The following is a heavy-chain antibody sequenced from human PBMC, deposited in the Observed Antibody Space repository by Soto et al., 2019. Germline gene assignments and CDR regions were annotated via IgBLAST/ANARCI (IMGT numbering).Heavy chain of an antibody. J-gene: IGHJ4*02. CDR1: GFTFDDYA. CDR3: AKAGGWGSYKGY. CDR2: ISWNSGSI. Sequence: GGSLRLSCAASGFTFDDYAMHWVRQAPGKGLEWVSGISWNSGSIGYADSVKGRFTISRDNAKNSLYLQMNSLRAEDTALYYCAKAGGWGSYKGYWGQGTLVTVSS. V-gene: IGHV3-9*01. D-gene: IGHD3-16*01.